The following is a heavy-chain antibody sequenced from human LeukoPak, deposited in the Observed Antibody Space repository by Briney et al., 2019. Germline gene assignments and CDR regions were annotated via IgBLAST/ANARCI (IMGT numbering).Heavy chain of an antibody. CDR1: GVTLCNYG. D-gene: IGHD1-26*01. Sequence: WGSLRLSCAASGVTLCNYGMSWGRQGPREGLGLVSNISGYCVTTHYADSVKRRFPISRDNAKNTLFLQMDSLRAEDTPVYYCAKILEIYYESLDYWGQGTLVTVSS. V-gene: IGHV3-23*01. J-gene: IGHJ4*02. CDR3: AKILEIYYESLDY. CDR2: ISGYCVTT.